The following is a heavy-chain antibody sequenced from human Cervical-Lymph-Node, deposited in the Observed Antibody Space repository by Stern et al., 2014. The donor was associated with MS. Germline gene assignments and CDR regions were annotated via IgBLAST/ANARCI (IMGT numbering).Heavy chain of an antibody. CDR3: AREGEYCSGSRCYPFLDY. J-gene: IGHJ4*02. CDR1: GGSLRSYY. CDR2: IYHTGSV. D-gene: IGHD2-15*01. V-gene: IGHV4-59*01. Sequence: VQLQESGPGLVKPSETLSLTCTVSGGSLRSYYWNWIRQAPGKGLAWLGFIYHTGSVNYNPSLSSRVAMSVDTSKNQFSLTVSSVTAADTAVYYCAREGEYCSGSRCYPFLDYWGQGTLVTVSS.